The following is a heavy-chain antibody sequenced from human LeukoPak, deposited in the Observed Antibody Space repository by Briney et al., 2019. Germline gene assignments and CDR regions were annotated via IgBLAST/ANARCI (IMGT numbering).Heavy chain of an antibody. D-gene: IGHD2/OR15-2a*01. V-gene: IGHV1-46*01. J-gene: IGHJ5*02. Sequence: ASVKVSCKASGYTFTSYAMNWVRQAPGQGLEWMGIINPSGGSTSYAQKFQGRVTMTRDTSTSTVYMELSSLRSEDTAVYYCARAFSAWFDPWGQGTLVTVSS. CDR1: GYTFTSYA. CDR3: ARAFSAWFDP. CDR2: INPSGGST.